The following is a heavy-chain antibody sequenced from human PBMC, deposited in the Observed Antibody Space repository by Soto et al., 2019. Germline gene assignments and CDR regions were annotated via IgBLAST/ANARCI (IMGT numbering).Heavy chain of an antibody. D-gene: IGHD2-21*02. Sequence: QVQLVESGGGAVQPGKSLRLSCAASGFNFSSHGMHWVRQAPGKGLEWVALIWFDGSNTYSTDSVKGRFTISRDNSKNTLYLQMNSLRVDDTAVYFCARDPSGRVTDPYFDYWGQGTLVTVSS. CDR3: ARDPSGRVTDPYFDY. V-gene: IGHV3-33*01. J-gene: IGHJ4*02. CDR2: IWFDGSNT. CDR1: GFNFSSHG.